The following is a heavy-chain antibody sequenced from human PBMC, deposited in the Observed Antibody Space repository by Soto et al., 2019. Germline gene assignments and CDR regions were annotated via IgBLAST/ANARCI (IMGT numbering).Heavy chain of an antibody. D-gene: IGHD2-15*01. V-gene: IGHV4-39*01. CDR3: GKVLVGATGHTDSDS. J-gene: IGHJ4*02. CDR2: IDYNGVT. CDR1: GGSIYRSGYY. Sequence: SETLSLTCTVSGGSIYRSGYYWGWIRQPPGRGLEWIGNIDYNGVTYSNPSLKSGVTISRDTSKNQFSLKLTSVTAADTALYYCGKVLVGATGHTDSDSWGPGTLVTVSS.